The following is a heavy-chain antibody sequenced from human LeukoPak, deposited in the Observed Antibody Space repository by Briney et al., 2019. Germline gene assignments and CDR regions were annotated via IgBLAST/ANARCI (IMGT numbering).Heavy chain of an antibody. CDR1: GDSVSTNRAT. D-gene: IGHD1-26*01. CDR2: TYYRSKWNT. V-gene: IGHV6-1*01. CDR3: ARLVGAAWFDS. Sequence: SQTLSLTCAISGDSVSTNRATWTCLRQSPSRGLEWLGRTYYRSKWNTDYAVSMRSRITINPDTSKNQFSLQLSSVTPEDTAVYYCARLVGAAWFDSWGQGTLVTVSS. J-gene: IGHJ5*01.